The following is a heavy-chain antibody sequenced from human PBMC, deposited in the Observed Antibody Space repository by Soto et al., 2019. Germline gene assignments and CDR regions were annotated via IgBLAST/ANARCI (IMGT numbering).Heavy chain of an antibody. D-gene: IGHD2-15*01. V-gene: IGHV4-34*01. CDR3: ARGRFTEVAATGDY. CDR1: GGSFSGYY. J-gene: IGHJ4*02. Sequence: SETLSLTCAVYGGSFSGYYWSWIRQPPGKGLEWIGEINHSGSTNYNPSLKSRVTISVDTSKNQFSLKLSSVTAADTAVYYCARGRFTEVAATGDYWGQGTLVTVSS. CDR2: INHSGST.